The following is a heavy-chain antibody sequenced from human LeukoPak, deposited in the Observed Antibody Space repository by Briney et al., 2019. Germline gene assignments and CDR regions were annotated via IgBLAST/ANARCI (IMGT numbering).Heavy chain of an antibody. Sequence: EGSLRLSCAASGFTFSNYAMSWVRQAPGKGLEWVSSISGSGGSTHYADSVKGRFTISRDKTKNTLYLQMNSLRAEDTAVYYCAKSAYYGASGYYREYYFDYWGQGTLVTVSS. CDR1: GFTFSNYA. D-gene: IGHD3-22*01. CDR3: AKSAYYGASGYYREYYFDY. J-gene: IGHJ4*02. CDR2: ISGSGGST. V-gene: IGHV3-23*01.